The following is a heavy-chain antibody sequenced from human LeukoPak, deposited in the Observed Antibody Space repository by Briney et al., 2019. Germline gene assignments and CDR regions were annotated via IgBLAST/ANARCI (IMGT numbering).Heavy chain of an antibody. V-gene: IGHV1-69*02. J-gene: IGHJ3*02. D-gene: IGHD3-9*01. CDR1: GGTFSSDT. CDR2: IIPILGIA. Sequence: SVKVSCKASGGTFSSDTINWVRQAPGQGLEWMGRIIPILGIANYAQKFQGRGTITADKSTGTAYMELRSLRSEDTALYYCARLDFVWLVIGDTVDMWGQGTMVSVSS. CDR3: ARLDFVWLVIGDTVDM.